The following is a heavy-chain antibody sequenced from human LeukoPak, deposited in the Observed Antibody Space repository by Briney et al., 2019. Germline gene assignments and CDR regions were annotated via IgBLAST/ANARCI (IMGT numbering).Heavy chain of an antibody. CDR2: ISSSSSYT. CDR1: GFTFSDYY. V-gene: IGHV3-11*06. Sequence: GGSLRLSCAASGFTFSDYYMSWIRQAPGKGLEWVSYISSSSSYTNYADSVKGRFTISRDNAKNSLYLQMNSLRAEDTAVYYCARFGLRYFDWLPFDYWSQGTLVTVSS. CDR3: ARFGLRYFDWLPFDY. J-gene: IGHJ4*02. D-gene: IGHD3-9*01.